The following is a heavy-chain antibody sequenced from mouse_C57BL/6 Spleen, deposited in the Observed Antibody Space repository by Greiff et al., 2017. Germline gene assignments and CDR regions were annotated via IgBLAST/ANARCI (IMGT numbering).Heavy chain of an antibody. CDR2: IHPSDSAT. V-gene: IGHV1-74*01. D-gene: IGHD2-2*01. CDR3: AIWGATMVTYYAMDY. Sequence: QVQLQQPGAELVKPGASVKVSCKASGYTFTSYWMHWVKQRPGQGLEWIGRIHPSDSATNYNQKFKGKATLTVDKSSSTAYMQLSSLTSEDSAVYYCAIWGATMVTYYAMDYWGQGTSVTVSS. CDR1: GYTFTSYW. J-gene: IGHJ4*01.